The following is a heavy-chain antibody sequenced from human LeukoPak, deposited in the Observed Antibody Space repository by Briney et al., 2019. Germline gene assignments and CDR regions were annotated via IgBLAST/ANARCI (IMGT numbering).Heavy chain of an antibody. CDR3: ARDYSPYYYDSSGYSSDVFDM. CDR2: MNPNSGNT. J-gene: IGHJ3*02. Sequence: ASVKVSCKASGYTFTGYDINWVRQATGQGLEWMGWMNPNSGNTGYAQKFQGRVTITRDTSISTAHMELSSLSSEDTAVYYCARDYSPYYYDSSGYSSDVFDMWGQGTLVTVSS. CDR1: GYTFTGYD. V-gene: IGHV1-8*03. D-gene: IGHD3-22*01.